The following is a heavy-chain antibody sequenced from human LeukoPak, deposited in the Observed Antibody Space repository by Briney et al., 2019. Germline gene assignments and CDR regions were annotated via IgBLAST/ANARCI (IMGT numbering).Heavy chain of an antibody. Sequence: SETLSLTCTVSGGSISSYYWSWIRQPPGKGLEWIGYIYYSGSTNYNPSLKSRVTISVDTSKNQLSLKLSSVTAADTAVYYCARTQYGGYVNYWGQGTLVTVSS. V-gene: IGHV4-59*08. CDR2: IYYSGST. CDR1: GGSISSYY. CDR3: ARTQYGGYVNY. D-gene: IGHD4/OR15-4a*01. J-gene: IGHJ4*02.